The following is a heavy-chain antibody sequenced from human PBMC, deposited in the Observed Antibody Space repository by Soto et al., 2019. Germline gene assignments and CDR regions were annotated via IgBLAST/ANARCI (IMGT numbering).Heavy chain of an antibody. J-gene: IGHJ4*02. CDR2: IYNAGST. Sequence: EVQLAESGGGLVQPGGSLRLSCAASGLTVSRNYMSWVRQAPGKGLEWVSVIYNAGSTNYADSVKGRFTISRDNSKNTCHLQVNSLRVEDTAVDYCATLGDGYWGQGTLVTVSS. D-gene: IGHD2-8*01. CDR1: GLTVSRNY. V-gene: IGHV3-66*01. CDR3: ATLGDGY.